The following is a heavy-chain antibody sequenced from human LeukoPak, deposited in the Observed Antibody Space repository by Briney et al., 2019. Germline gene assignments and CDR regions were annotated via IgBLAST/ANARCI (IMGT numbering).Heavy chain of an antibody. CDR2: IKQDGSEK. CDR1: GFTFSSYW. CDR3: AKEGYNWTPAGYFDY. Sequence: PGGSLRLSCAASGFTFSSYWLSWVRQAPGKGLEWVANIKQDGSEKDYVDSVKGRFTISRDNAKNSLFLQMNSLRAEDTAVYYCAKEGYNWTPAGYFDYWGQGTLVTVSS. D-gene: IGHD1-20*01. V-gene: IGHV3-7*03. J-gene: IGHJ4*02.